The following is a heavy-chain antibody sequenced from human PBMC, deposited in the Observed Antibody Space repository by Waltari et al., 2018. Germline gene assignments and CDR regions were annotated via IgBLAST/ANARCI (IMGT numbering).Heavy chain of an antibody. J-gene: IGHJ3*02. Sequence: QVQLVQSGAEVKKPGSSVKVSCKASGGTFSSYAISWVRQAPGQGLEWMGGIIPIFGTANYAQKSHGRVTITTDESTSTAYMELSSLRSEDTAVYYCARPPLRGGAFDIWGQGTMVTVSS. CDR2: IIPIFGTA. CDR1: GGTFSSYA. CDR3: ARPPLRGGAFDI. D-gene: IGHD2-15*01. V-gene: IGHV1-69*05.